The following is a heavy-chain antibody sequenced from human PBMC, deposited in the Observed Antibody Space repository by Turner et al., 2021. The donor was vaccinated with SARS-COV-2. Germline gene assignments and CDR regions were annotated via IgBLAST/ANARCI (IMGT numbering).Heavy chain of an antibody. V-gene: IGHV3-7*03. CDR3: ARLHTSSWYFDY. CDR2: IKQDGSEK. Sequence: EVQLVESGGGLVQPGGSLRLSCAASGFTFSCYWMSWVRQAPGKGLEWVANIKQDGSEKYYVDSVKGRFTISRDNAKNSLYLQMNSLRAEDTAVYYCARLHTSSWYFDYWGQGTLVTVSS. J-gene: IGHJ4*02. D-gene: IGHD6-13*01. CDR1: GFTFSCYW.